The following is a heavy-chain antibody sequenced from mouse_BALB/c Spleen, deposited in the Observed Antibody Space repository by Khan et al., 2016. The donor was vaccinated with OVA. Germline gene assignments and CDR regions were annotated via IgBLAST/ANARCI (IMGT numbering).Heavy chain of an antibody. CDR3: ARKARIKY. Sequence: EVQLQESGPGLVKPSQSLSLTCTVTGYSITSGYGWNWIRQFPGNKLEWMCYITYSGSTNYNPSFKSRISITRDTSKNQFFLQFNYLTTEDAATXNWARKARIKYWGQGTTLTVSS. J-gene: IGHJ2*01. D-gene: IGHD3-2*02. V-gene: IGHV3-1*02. CDR1: GYSITSGYG. CDR2: ITYSGST.